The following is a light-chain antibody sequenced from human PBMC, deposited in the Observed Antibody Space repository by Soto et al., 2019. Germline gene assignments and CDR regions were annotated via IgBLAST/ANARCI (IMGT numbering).Light chain of an antibody. Sequence: EIVMTQSPATLSLSPCDRATLSCRPSQSVSSNLAWYQQKPGQAPRLLIYGASTRATGIPARFSGSGSGTEFTLTISSLQSEDFAVYYCQQYNNWPPWTFGQGTKVDI. J-gene: IGKJ1*01. V-gene: IGKV3-15*01. CDR2: GAS. CDR3: QQYNNWPPWT. CDR1: QSVSSN.